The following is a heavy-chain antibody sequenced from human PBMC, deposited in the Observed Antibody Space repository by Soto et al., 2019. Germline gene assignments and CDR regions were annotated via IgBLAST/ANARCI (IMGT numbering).Heavy chain of an antibody. CDR3: ARRGFLDL. D-gene: IGHD3-10*01. J-gene: IGHJ2*01. V-gene: IGHV4-59*08. CDR2: FSNSGST. CDR1: GGSVSGYY. Sequence: QVQLQESGPGLVKPSETLSLTCTVSGGSVSGYYWSWIRQPPGKGLEWIGFFSNSGSTSYNPSLKSRVTISVDTSKNQLSLNLSSVTAADTAVYYCARRGFLDLWGRGTLVTVSS.